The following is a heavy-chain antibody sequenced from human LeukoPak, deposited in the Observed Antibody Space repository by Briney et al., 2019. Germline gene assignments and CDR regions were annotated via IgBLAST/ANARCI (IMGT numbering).Heavy chain of an antibody. V-gene: IGHV3-20*04. J-gene: IGHJ4*02. CDR2: INWNGGST. CDR1: GFTFDDYG. Sequence: RSGGSLRLSCAASGFTFDDYGMSWVRQAPGKGLEWVSGINWNGGSTGYADSVKGRFTISRDNAKNSLYLQMNSLRAEDTALYYCARTYYYDSSGSHFDYWGQGTLVTVSS. CDR3: ARTYYYDSSGSHFDY. D-gene: IGHD3-22*01.